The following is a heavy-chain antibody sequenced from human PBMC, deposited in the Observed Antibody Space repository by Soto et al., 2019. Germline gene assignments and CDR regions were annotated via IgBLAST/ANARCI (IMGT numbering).Heavy chain of an antibody. CDR1: GGSFSGYY. CDR3: ARLPMYYYDSSGKSDY. J-gene: IGHJ4*02. Sequence: SETLSLTCAVYGGSFSGYYWSWIRQPPGKGLEWIGEINHSGSTNYNPSLKSRVTISVDTSKNQFSLKLSSVTAADTAVYYCARLPMYYYDSSGKSDYWGQGTLVTAPQ. CDR2: INHSGST. D-gene: IGHD3-22*01. V-gene: IGHV4-34*01.